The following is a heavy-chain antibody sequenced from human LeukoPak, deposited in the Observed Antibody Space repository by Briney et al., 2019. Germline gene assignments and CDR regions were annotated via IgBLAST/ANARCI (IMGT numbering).Heavy chain of an antibody. D-gene: IGHD1-26*01. CDR3: AKGGKWDVTPFDY. CDR1: GFTFSNAY. Sequence: GGSLRLSCAASGFTFSNAYMNWVRQAPGKGLEWVSTISGGGGSTYYADSVKGRFTISRDNSKNTLYLQVNSLRAEDTAVYYCAKGGKWDVTPFDYWGQGTLVTVSS. V-gene: IGHV3-23*01. J-gene: IGHJ4*02. CDR2: ISGGGGST.